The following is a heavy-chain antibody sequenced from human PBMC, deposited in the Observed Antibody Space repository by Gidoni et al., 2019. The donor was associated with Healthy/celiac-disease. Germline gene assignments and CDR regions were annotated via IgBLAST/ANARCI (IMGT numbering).Heavy chain of an antibody. Sequence: EVQLLESGGGLVQPGRSLRLSCTASGFTFGDYAMSWFRQAPGKGLEWVGFIRSKAYGGTTEYAASVKGRFTISRDDSKSIAYLQMNSLKTEDTAVYYCTSEDCSSTSCYHYYGMDVWGQGTTVTVSS. CDR3: TSEDCSSTSCYHYYGMDV. V-gene: IGHV3-49*03. D-gene: IGHD2-2*01. J-gene: IGHJ6*02. CDR1: GFTFGDYA. CDR2: IRSKAYGGTT.